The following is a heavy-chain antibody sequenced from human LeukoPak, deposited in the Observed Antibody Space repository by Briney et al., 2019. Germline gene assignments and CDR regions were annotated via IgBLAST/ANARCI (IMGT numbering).Heavy chain of an antibody. D-gene: IGHD1-1*01. V-gene: IGHV7-4-1*02. Sequence: ASVKVSCKTSGYTFSAFYIHWVRQAPGQGLELMGWINTNTGNPTYAQGFTGRFVFSLDTSVSTAYLQISSLKAEDTAVYYCARDYSLTLGTTTYFQHWGQGTLVTVSS. CDR1: GYTFSAFY. J-gene: IGHJ1*01. CDR2: INTNTGNP. CDR3: ARDYSLTLGTTTYFQH.